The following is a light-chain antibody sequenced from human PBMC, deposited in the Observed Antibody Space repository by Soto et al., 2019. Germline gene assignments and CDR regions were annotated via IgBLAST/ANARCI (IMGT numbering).Light chain of an antibody. CDR3: SSYTTSSTVV. CDR2: DVS. Sequence: QSALTQPASVSGSPGQSITNSCTGSSSDVGGYNYVSWYQQHHPGKAPKLMIYDVSNRPSGVSNRFSGSKSGNTASLTISGLQAEDEADYYCSSYTTSSTVVFGGGTKVTVL. J-gene: IGLJ2*01. V-gene: IGLV2-14*03. CDR1: SSDVGGYNY.